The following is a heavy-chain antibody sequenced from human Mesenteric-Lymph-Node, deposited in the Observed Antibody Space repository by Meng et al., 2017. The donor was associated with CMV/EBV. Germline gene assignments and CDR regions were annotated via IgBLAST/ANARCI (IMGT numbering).Heavy chain of an antibody. CDR1: SSSISSGYY. CDR3: AREERYYDGSSYHYYYYGMDV. J-gene: IGHJ6*02. D-gene: IGHD3-22*01. Sequence: GSLRLSCTVSSSSISSGYYWGWIRQPPGKGLEWIGTIYHSGSSYYNPSLKSRVTISVDTSKNQFSLKVSSVTAADTAVYYCAREERYYDGSSYHYYYYGMDVWGQGTTVTVSS. V-gene: IGHV4-38-2*02. CDR2: IYHSGSS.